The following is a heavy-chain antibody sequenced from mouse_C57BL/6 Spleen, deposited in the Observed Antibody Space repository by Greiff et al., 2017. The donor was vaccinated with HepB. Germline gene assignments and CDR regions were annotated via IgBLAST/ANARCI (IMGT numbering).Heavy chain of an antibody. V-gene: IGHV1-69*01. CDR3: ARGEGYDYDAGLDY. CDR1: GYTFTSYW. D-gene: IGHD2-4*01. Sequence: VQLQQSGAELVMPGASVKLSCKASGYTFTSYWMHWVKQRPGQGLEWIGEIDPSDSYTNYNQKFKGKSTLTVDKSSSTAYMQLSSLTSEDSAVYYWARGEGYDYDAGLDYWGQGTTLTVSS. J-gene: IGHJ2*01. CDR2: IDPSDSYT.